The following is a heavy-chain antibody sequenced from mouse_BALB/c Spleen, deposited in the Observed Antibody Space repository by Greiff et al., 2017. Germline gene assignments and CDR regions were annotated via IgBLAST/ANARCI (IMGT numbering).Heavy chain of an antibody. D-gene: IGHD2-14*01. V-gene: IGHV14-1*02. CDR1: GFNIKDYY. Sequence: EVQLQQSGAELVRSGASVKLSCTASGFNIKDYYMHWVKQRPEQGLEWIGWIDPENGNTIYDPKFQGKASITADTSSNTAYLQLSSLTSEDTAVYYCARGYRYNFDYWGQGTTLTVSS. J-gene: IGHJ2*01. CDR3: ARGYRYNFDY. CDR2: IDPENGNT.